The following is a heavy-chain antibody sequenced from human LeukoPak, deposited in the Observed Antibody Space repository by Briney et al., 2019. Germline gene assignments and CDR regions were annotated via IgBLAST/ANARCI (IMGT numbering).Heavy chain of an antibody. D-gene: IGHD1-26*01. Sequence: PGGSLRLSCAASGFTFDDYAMHWVRQAPGKGLQWVSLITRDGGSTHYADSVKGRFTISRDNSRNSLYLQMNSLRTEDTALYYCAKARGSYYIDYFDSWGQGTLVTVSS. CDR1: GFTFDDYA. CDR2: ITRDGGST. CDR3: AKARGSYYIDYFDS. V-gene: IGHV3-43*02. J-gene: IGHJ4*02.